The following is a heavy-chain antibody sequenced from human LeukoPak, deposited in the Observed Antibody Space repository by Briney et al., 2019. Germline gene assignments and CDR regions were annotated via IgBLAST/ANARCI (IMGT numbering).Heavy chain of an antibody. Sequence: PSETLSLTCAVYGGSFSGYYWTWIRQPPEKGLEWIGEMNPSGSTSCNPSLKSRVTISVDTPKNQFSLKLSSVTAADTAVYYCARGRQDVTMIVVVMTAVSYYLDVWGKGTTVTVS. V-gene: IGHV4-34*01. D-gene: IGHD3-22*01. J-gene: IGHJ6*03. CDR3: ARGRQDVTMIVVVMTAVSYYLDV. CDR1: GGSFSGYY. CDR2: MNPSGST.